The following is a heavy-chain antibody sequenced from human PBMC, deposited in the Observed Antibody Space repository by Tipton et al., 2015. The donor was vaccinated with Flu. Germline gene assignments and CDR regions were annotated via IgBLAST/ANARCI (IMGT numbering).Heavy chain of an antibody. CDR1: GGSISSGGYY. Sequence: LRLSCTVSGGSISSGGYYWSWIRQHPGKGLEWIGYIYYSGSTYYNPSPKSRVTISVDTSKNQFSLKLSSVTAADTAVYYCARERTITIFGVPQPYYYGMDVWGQGTTVTVSS. J-gene: IGHJ6*02. D-gene: IGHD3-3*01. V-gene: IGHV4-31*02. CDR3: ARERTITIFGVPQPYYYGMDV. CDR2: IYYSGST.